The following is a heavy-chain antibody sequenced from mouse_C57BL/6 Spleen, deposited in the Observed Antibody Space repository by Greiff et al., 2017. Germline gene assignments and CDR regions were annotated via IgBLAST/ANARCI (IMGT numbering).Heavy chain of an antibody. CDR3: ARRIYYDYDEGYFDV. V-gene: IGHV1-81*01. D-gene: IGHD2-4*01. CDR2: IYPRSGNT. J-gene: IGHJ1*03. Sequence: VKLQQSGAELARPGASVKLSCKASGYTFTSYGISWVKQRTGQGLEWIGEIYPRSGNTYYNEKFKGKATLTADKSSSTAYMELRSLTSEDSAVYFCARRIYYDYDEGYFDVWGTGTTVTVSS. CDR1: GYTFTSYG.